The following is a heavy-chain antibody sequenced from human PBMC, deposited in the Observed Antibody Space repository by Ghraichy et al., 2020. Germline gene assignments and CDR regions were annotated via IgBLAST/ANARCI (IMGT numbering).Heavy chain of an antibody. Sequence: SGPTLVKPTQTLTLTCTFSGFSLNTGGVGVGWIRQPPGKALEWLALIFWNDDKRYSPSLKSRLTITKDTSKNQVVLTLTNMDPVDTATYYCAHSSRGEKSGSWDYWGQGTLVTVSS. CDR3: AHSSRGEKSGSWDY. D-gene: IGHD1-26*01. CDR2: IFWNDDK. J-gene: IGHJ4*02. CDR1: GFSLNTGGVG. V-gene: IGHV2-5*01.